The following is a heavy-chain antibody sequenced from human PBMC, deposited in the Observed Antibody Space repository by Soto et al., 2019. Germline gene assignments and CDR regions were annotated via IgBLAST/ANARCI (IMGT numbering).Heavy chain of an antibody. D-gene: IGHD3-22*01. V-gene: IGHV1-18*01. CDR1: GYSFDRYG. J-gene: IGHJ4*02. CDR3: ARDRSYYYETSGYPFDY. CDR2: ISADNGDT. Sequence: QLQLVQSGGEMKKSGASVKVSCKASGYSFDRYGISWVRQAPGHRPEWMGWISADNGDTRLSQNVQGRLPLTTDTSTNAAYMDLRSLRSDDTAVYYCARDRSYYYETSGYPFDYWGQGTQVTVSS.